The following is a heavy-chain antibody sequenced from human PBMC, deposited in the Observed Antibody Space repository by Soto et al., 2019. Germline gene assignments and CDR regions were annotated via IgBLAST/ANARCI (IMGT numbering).Heavy chain of an antibody. Sequence: QVQLVQSGAEVKKPGSSVKVSCKASGGTFSSYAISWVRQAPGQGLEWMGGVIPIFGTANYAQKFQGRVTITADESTSTAHMELSSLRSEDTAVYYCARDDIVVVPAAPKNDYYYYGMDVWGQGTTVTVSS. CDR2: VIPIFGTA. CDR3: ARDDIVVVPAAPKNDYYYYGMDV. D-gene: IGHD2-2*01. J-gene: IGHJ6*02. V-gene: IGHV1-69*01. CDR1: GGTFSSYA.